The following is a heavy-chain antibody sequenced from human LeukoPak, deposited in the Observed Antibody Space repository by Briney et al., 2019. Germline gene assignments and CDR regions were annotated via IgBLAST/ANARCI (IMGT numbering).Heavy chain of an antibody. J-gene: IGHJ4*02. Sequence: GGSLRLSCAASGFTPSSHSMNWVRQAQGKGLEWVSYISSSSSNINYADSVKGRFTISRDNAKNSLYLQMNSLRAEDTAVYYCARSDWAYWGQGTLVTVSS. CDR3: ARSDWAY. CDR1: GFTPSSHS. V-gene: IGHV3-48*01. D-gene: IGHD2-21*01. CDR2: ISSSSSNI.